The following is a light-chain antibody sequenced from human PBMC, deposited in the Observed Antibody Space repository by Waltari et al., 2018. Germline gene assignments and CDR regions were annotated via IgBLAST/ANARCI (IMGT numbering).Light chain of an antibody. V-gene: IGKV3-20*01. CDR2: EAS. J-gene: IGKJ1*01. CDR1: QSVSRT. CDR3: QKYGSLPAT. Sequence: EIVLTPSPGTLSLSPGARATLSCRASQSVSRTLAWYQQKPGQAPRLLIYEASSRATGTPDRFSGSGSGTDFSLTISRLEPEDFAVYYCQKYGSLPATFGQGTKVEIK.